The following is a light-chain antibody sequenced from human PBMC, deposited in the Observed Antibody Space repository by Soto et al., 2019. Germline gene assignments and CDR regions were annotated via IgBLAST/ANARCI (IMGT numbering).Light chain of an antibody. J-gene: IGKJ1*01. V-gene: IGKV3-11*01. CDR3: QQRSNWPRT. Sequence: ESMLTQSSPTLSLSPGERATLSCRASRSVSTYLVWYQQKPGQAPRLLIYDASSGATGIPARFSGSGSGTDFTLTISSLGPENFAVYYGQQRSNWPRTFGQGTKVAIK. CDR2: DAS. CDR1: RSVSTY.